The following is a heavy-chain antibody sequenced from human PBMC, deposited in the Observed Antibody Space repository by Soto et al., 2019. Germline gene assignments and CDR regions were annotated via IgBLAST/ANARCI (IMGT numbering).Heavy chain of an antibody. CDR1: GGTFSSYG. D-gene: IGHD6-19*01. J-gene: IGHJ6*02. CDR3: ARAAQPSDYYYGMDV. Sequence: QVQLVQSGAEVKKPGSSVKVSCKASGGTFSSYGISWVRQAPGQGLEWMGGIIPIFGTANYAQKFQGRVTITADESTSTAYRELSSLRSEDTAVYYCARAAQPSDYYYGMDVWGQGTTVTVSS. V-gene: IGHV1-69*12. CDR2: IIPIFGTA.